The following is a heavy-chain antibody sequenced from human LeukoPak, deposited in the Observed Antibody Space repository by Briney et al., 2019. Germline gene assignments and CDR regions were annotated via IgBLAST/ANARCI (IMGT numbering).Heavy chain of an antibody. D-gene: IGHD3-3*01. CDR3: ATGIAIFGRA. CDR1: GFTFSSVA. J-gene: IGHJ4*02. V-gene: IGHV3-23*01. Sequence: GSLRLPCVASGFTFSSVAMSWVRQAPGKGLEWVSSISDSGTNTYYADSVKGRFTISRDTSKYTVYLQMNSLRAEDTAVYYCATGIAIFGRAWGQGTLVTVSS. CDR2: ISDSGTNT.